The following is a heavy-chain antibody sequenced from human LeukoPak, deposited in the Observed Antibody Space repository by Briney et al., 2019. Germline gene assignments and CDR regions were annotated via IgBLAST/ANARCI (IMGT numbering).Heavy chain of an antibody. V-gene: IGHV1-69*04. CDR2: IIPILGLA. Sequence: SVKVSCKASGGTFSSYAISWVRQAPGQGLEWMGRIIPILGLANYAQKFQGRVTITADKSTSTAYMELSSLRSEDTAVYYCARGQPLFGYCSGGSCYSPFDYWGQGTLVTVSS. CDR3: ARGQPLFGYCSGGSCYSPFDY. D-gene: IGHD2-15*01. CDR1: GGTFSSYA. J-gene: IGHJ4*02.